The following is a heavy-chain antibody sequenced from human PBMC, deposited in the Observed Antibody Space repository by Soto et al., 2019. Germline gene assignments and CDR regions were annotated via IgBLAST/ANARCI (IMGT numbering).Heavy chain of an antibody. Sequence: ASVKVSCKASGYTFTSYGISWVRQAPGQGLEWMGWISAYNGNTNYAQKLQGRVTMTTDTSTSTAYMELRSLRSDDTAVYYCARDGDIVVVPAANMQHYHYYGMDVWGQGTTVTVSS. D-gene: IGHD2-2*01. V-gene: IGHV1-18*01. CDR1: GYTFTSYG. J-gene: IGHJ6*02. CDR2: ISAYNGNT. CDR3: ARDGDIVVVPAANMQHYHYYGMDV.